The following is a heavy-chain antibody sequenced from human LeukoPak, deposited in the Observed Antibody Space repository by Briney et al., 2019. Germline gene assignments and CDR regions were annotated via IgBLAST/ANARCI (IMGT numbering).Heavy chain of an antibody. CDR3: ARVSSGYYYFVEGPFDY. CDR2: INPNSGGT. CDR1: GYTFTGYY. D-gene: IGHD3-22*01. J-gene: IGHJ4*02. Sequence: ASVKVSCKASGYTFTGYYMHWVRQAPGQGLEWMGRINPNSGGTNYAQKFQGRVTMTRDTSISTAYMELSRLRSDDTAVYYCARVSSGYYYFVEGPFDYWGQGTLVTVSS. V-gene: IGHV1-2*06.